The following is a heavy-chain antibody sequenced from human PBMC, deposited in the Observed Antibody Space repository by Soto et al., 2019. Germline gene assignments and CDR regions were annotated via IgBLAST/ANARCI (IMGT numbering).Heavy chain of an antibody. V-gene: IGHV3-30*18. J-gene: IGHJ4*02. D-gene: IGHD6-19*01. CDR2: ISYDGSNK. Sequence: QVQLVESGGGVVQPGRSLRLSCAASGFTFSSYGMHWVRQAPGKGLEWVAVISYDGSNKYYADSVKGRFTISRDNSKNTLYLQMNSLRAEDTAVYYCAKDPVRGIAVAGSFDYWGQGTLVTVSS. CDR1: GFTFSSYG. CDR3: AKDPVRGIAVAGSFDY.